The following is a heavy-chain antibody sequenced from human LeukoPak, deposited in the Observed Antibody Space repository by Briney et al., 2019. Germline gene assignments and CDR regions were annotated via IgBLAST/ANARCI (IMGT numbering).Heavy chain of an antibody. J-gene: IGHJ3*02. D-gene: IGHD2-2*01. Sequence: SSVKVSCKASGGTFSSYTISRVRRAPGQGLEWMVRIMTMLGVANNAQEFQGRGTITADKSTSTAYMELRSLRSEDTDVYYCARVLDIVVVPASIRRGGEYAFDIWGQGTMVTVSS. CDR2: IMTMLGVA. V-gene: IGHV1-69*02. CDR3: ARVLDIVVVPASIRRGGEYAFDI. CDR1: GGTFSSYT.